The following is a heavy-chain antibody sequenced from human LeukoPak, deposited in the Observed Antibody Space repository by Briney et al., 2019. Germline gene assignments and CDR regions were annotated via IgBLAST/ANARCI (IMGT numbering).Heavy chain of an antibody. D-gene: IGHD5-12*01. CDR1: GGPISSSSYY. V-gene: IGHV4-39*07. J-gene: IGHJ4*02. CDR3: ARARRDIVATKTFDY. Sequence: SETLSLTCTVSGGPISSSSYYWGRIRQPPGKGLEWIGSIYYSGSTYYNPSLKSRVTISVDASKNQFSLKLSSVTAADTAVYYCARARRDIVATKTFDYWGQGTLVTVSS. CDR2: IYYSGST.